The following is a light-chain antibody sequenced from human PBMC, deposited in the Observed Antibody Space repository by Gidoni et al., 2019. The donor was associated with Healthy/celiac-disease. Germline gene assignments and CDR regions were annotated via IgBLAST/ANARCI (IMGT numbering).Light chain of an antibody. Sequence: EIVLTQSPGTLSLSPGERATLSCTASQSVSRSYLAWYHQKPGQAPRLLIYGASSRATGIPARFSGSGSGTDFTITISRLEPADFAVYYCQQYGSSPLFTFGHGTKVDIK. CDR3: QQYGSSPLFT. J-gene: IGKJ3*01. CDR2: GAS. CDR1: QSVSRSY. V-gene: IGKV3-20*01.